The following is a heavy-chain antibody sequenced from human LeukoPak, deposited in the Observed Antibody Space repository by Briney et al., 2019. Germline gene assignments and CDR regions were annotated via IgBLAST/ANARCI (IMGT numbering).Heavy chain of an antibody. V-gene: IGHV3-9*01. CDR1: GFTFDDYA. CDR3: AKDGDDILTGSSYYFDY. J-gene: IGHJ4*02. CDR2: ISWNSGSI. D-gene: IGHD3-9*01. Sequence: GGSLRLSCAASGFTFDDYAMHWVRHAPGKGLEWVSGISWNSGSIGYADSVKGRFTISRDNAKNSLYLQMNSLRAEDTALYYCAKDGDDILTGSSYYFDYWGQGTLVTVSS.